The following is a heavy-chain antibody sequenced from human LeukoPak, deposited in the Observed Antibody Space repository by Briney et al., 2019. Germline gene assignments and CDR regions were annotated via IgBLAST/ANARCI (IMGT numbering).Heavy chain of an antibody. CDR1: GFPFSSHG. Sequence: AGGSLRLSCAGSGFPFSSHGMNWVRQAPGKGLEWVSGISPGGGPTYYADSVRGRFTISRDDSKNTLYLQMKNLRAEDTAVYYCATDGAWLRFDYWGQGTLVTVSS. CDR2: ISPGGGPT. CDR3: ATDGAWLRFDY. D-gene: IGHD5-12*01. V-gene: IGHV3-23*01. J-gene: IGHJ4*02.